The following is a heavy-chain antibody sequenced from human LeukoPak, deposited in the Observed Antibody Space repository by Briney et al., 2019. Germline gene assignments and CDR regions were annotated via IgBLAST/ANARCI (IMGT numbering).Heavy chain of an antibody. D-gene: IGHD3-10*01. V-gene: IGHV3-66*01. CDR1: GFTVSSNY. CDR3: ARAQRTYYYGSGSYYLDY. J-gene: IGHJ4*02. CDR2: IYSGGST. Sequence: PGGSLRLSCAASGFTVSSNYMSWVRQAPGKGLEWVSVIYSGGSTYYADSVKGRFTISRDNSKNTLYLQMNSLRAEDTAVYYCARAQRTYYYGSGSYYLDYWGQGTLVTVSS.